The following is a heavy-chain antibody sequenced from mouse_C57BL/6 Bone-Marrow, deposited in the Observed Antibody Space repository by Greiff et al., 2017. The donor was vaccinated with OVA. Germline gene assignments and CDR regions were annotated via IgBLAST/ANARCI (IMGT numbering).Heavy chain of an antibody. CDR3: ARSYDYDGLGYAMAY. Sequence: EVKLVESGPGMVKPSQSLSLTCTVTGYSITSGYDWHWIRHFPGNKLEWMGYISYSGSTNYNPSLKSRISITHDTSKNHFFLKLNSVTTEDTATYYCARSYDYDGLGYAMAYWGQGTSVTVSS. V-gene: IGHV3-1*01. CDR1: GYSITSGYD. D-gene: IGHD2-4*01. CDR2: ISYSGST. J-gene: IGHJ4*01.